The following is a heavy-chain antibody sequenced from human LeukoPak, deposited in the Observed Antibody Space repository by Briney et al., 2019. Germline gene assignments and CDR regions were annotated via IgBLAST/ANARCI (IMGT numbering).Heavy chain of an antibody. D-gene: IGHD6-13*01. Sequence: SSETLSLTCTVSGGSISSYYWSWIRQPPGKGLEWIGYIYYSGSTNYNPSLKSRVTISVDTSKNQFSLKLSSVTAADTAVYYCARARIAAAPDYWGQGTLVTVSS. J-gene: IGHJ4*02. V-gene: IGHV4-59*01. CDR1: GGSISSYY. CDR2: IYYSGST. CDR3: ARARIAAAPDY.